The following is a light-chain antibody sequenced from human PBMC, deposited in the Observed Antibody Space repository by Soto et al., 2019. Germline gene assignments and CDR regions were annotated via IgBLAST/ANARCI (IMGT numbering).Light chain of an antibody. V-gene: IGKV1-5*01. Sequence: DIQMTQSPSTLSASVGDRVTITCRASQSISSWLAWYHQKPGKAPKLLIYDASSLESGVPSRFSGSGSGTEFTLTISSMQPDDFATYYCQQYSSYLFGQGTKVDIK. CDR3: QQYSSYL. J-gene: IGKJ1*01. CDR1: QSISSW. CDR2: DAS.